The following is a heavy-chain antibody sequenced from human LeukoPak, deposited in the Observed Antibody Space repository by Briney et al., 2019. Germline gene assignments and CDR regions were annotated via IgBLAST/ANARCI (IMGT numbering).Heavy chain of an antibody. CDR2: ISYDGSNK. J-gene: IGHJ4*02. CDR3: ARAISSGNDY. V-gene: IGHV3-30-3*01. D-gene: IGHD6-19*01. Sequence: GGSLRLSCAASGFTFSRYAMHWVRQAPGKGLEWVAVISYDGSNKYYADSVKGRFTISRDNSKNTLYLQMNSLRAEDTAVYYCARAISSGNDYWGQGTLVTVSS. CDR1: GFTFSRYA.